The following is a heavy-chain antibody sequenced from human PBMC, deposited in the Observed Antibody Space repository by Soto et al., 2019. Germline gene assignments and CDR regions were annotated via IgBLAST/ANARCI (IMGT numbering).Heavy chain of an antibody. CDR2: ITHGGST. V-gene: IGHV4-28*01. J-gene: IGHJ6*02. CDR3: ARMAVTTFYYYAMDV. CDR1: GYSIRSSDW. D-gene: IGHD6-19*01. Sequence: ETLSLTCAVYGYSIRSSDWWGWIRQPPGKGLEWIGYITHGGSTNYNPSLKRRVTMSVDPSKNQFSLNLTSVTAVDTAVYYCARMAVTTFYYYAMDVWDQGTTVTVSS.